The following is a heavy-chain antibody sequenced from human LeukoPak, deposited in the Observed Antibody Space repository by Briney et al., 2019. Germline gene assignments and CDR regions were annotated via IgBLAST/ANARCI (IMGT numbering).Heavy chain of an antibody. CDR3: ARDGDSSGYYARNWFDP. Sequence: ASVKVSCKASGYTFTGYYMHWVRQAPGQGLEWMGWINPNSGGTNYAQKFQGRVTMTRDTSISTAYTELSRLRSDDTAVYYCARDGDSSGYYARNWFDPWGQGTLVTVSS. CDR2: INPNSGGT. CDR1: GYTFTGYY. D-gene: IGHD3-22*01. V-gene: IGHV1-2*02. J-gene: IGHJ5*02.